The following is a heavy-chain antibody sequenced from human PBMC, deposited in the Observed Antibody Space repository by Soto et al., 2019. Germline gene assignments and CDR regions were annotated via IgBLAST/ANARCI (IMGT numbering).Heavy chain of an antibody. V-gene: IGHV3-23*01. CDR2: ISGSGGST. Sequence: GGSLRLSCAASGFTFSSYAMSWVRQAPGKGLEWVSAISGSGGSTYYADSVKGRFTISRDNSKNTLYLQMNSLRAEDTAVYYCAKDQKEKDYGDYVFFHYYYHYYMDVWGKGTTVTVSS. J-gene: IGHJ6*03. D-gene: IGHD4-17*01. CDR1: GFTFSSYA. CDR3: AKDQKEKDYGDYVFFHYYYHYYMDV.